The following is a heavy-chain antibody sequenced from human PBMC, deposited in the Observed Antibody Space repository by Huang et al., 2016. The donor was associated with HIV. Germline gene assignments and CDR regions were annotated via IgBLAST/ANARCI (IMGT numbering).Heavy chain of an antibody. D-gene: IGHD3-22*01. V-gene: IGHV1-18*01. CDR3: ARDTYYTDIWKRNDASFL. J-gene: IGHJ3*01. Sequence: QVQLVQSGGEVKQPGASVRVSCKASGYDFGSYGMSWVRQAPGQGREGLGWSGRDSRDTRTEQKFQGRVTMTTDRSATTTYMELRSLRYDDTAVYYCARDTYYTDIWKRNDASFLWGQGTMITVYS. CDR1: GYDFGSYG. CDR2: SGRDSRDT.